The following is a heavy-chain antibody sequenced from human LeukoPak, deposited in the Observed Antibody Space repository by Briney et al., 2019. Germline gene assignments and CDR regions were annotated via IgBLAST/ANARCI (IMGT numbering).Heavy chain of an antibody. J-gene: IGHJ4*02. CDR3: ARGGARQQLVENFFDY. CDR1: GFTVSSNY. V-gene: IGHV3-53*01. D-gene: IGHD6-13*01. Sequence: GGSLRLSCAASGFTVSSNYMSWVRQAPGKGLEWVSVIYRGGNTYYADSVKGRFTVSRDNSKNTLYLQMNSLRADDTAVYYCARGGARQQLVENFFDYWGQGTLPTVSS. CDR2: IYRGGNT.